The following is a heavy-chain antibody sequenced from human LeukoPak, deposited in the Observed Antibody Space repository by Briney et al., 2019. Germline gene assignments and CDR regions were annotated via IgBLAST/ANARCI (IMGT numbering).Heavy chain of an antibody. CDR1: GVSISSYY. J-gene: IGHJ5*02. D-gene: IGHD3-16*01. CDR3: ARRASRGDWFDP. CDR2: IYYSGST. Sequence: PSETLSLTCTVSGVSISSYYWSWLRQPPGKGLEWIGYIYYSGSTNYNPSLKSRVTISVDTSKNQFSLKLSSVTAADTAVYYCARRASRGDWFDPWGQGTLVTVSS. V-gene: IGHV4-59*01.